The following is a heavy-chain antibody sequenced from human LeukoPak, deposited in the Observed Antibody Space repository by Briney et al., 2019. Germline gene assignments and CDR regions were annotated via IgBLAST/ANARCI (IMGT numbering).Heavy chain of an antibody. V-gene: IGHV4-4*02. CDR2: IYHNGTR. J-gene: IGHJ6*02. CDR1: VGSISSGNW. CDR3: ATAPILRGEGGEHYKYGMDV. Sequence: SGTLSLTCAVSVGSISSGNWWSWVRQSPGKGLEWIGEIYHNGTRNYNPSLKSQVTISADTFKNHFFLKLTSVTAADTAVYYCATAPILRGEGGEHYKYGMDVWGQGTTVIVSS. D-gene: IGHD2-2*02.